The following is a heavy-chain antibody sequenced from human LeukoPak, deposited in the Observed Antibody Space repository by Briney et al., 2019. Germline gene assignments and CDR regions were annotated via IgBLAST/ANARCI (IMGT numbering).Heavy chain of an antibody. J-gene: IGHJ6*03. CDR1: GGSFSGYF. CDR3: ARGGNYYGSGSYYVAYYYYMDV. D-gene: IGHD3-10*01. Sequence: PSETLSLTCAVYGGSFSGYFWRWIRQPPGKGLQWIGDVSHSGSTNYDPSLKNRVTISVDMSKSQFSLKLSSVTAADTAVYYCARGGNYYGSGSYYVAYYYYMDVWGKGTTVTVSS. CDR2: VSHSGST. V-gene: IGHV4-34*01.